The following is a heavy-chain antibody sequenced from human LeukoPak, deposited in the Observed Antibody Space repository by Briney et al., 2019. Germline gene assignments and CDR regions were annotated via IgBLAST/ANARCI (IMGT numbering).Heavy chain of an antibody. D-gene: IGHD3-10*01. J-gene: IGHJ2*01. Sequence: SETLSLTCTVSGGSISSSSYYWGWIRQPPGKGLEWIGSIYYSGSTYYNPSLKSRVTISVDTSKNQFSLKLSSVTAADTAVYYCARDGRRVTMVRGGTIWYFDLWGRGTLVTVSS. CDR3: ARDGRRVTMVRGGTIWYFDL. CDR2: IYYSGST. V-gene: IGHV4-39*07. CDR1: GGSISSSSYY.